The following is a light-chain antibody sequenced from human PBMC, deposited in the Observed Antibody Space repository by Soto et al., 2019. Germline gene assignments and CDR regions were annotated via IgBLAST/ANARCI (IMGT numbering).Light chain of an antibody. V-gene: IGLV2-23*02. J-gene: IGLJ1*01. CDR2: EVT. CDR3: CSSAGGGTYV. CDR1: SSDVGNYDL. Sequence: QSVLTQPASVSGSPGQSIAISCTGTSSDVGNYDLVSWYQQHPGKAPKLMIYEVTKRPSGVSSRFSGSKSGNTASLTISWLQAEDEADYYCCSSAGGGTYVFGTGTKVTVL.